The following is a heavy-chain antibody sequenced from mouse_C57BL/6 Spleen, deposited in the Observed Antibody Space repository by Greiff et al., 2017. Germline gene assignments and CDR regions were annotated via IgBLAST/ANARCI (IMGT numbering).Heavy chain of an antibody. CDR2: ISSGSSTI. D-gene: IGHD2-5*01. J-gene: IGHJ2*01. Sequence: EVHLVESGGGLVKPGGSLKLSCAASGFTFSDYGMHWVRQAPEKGLEWVAYISSGSSTIYSADTVTVRFTISRDNAKNNLFLQMTSLRSEDTAMYYCARTMGLYSNYVDFDYWGQGTTLTGSS. CDR1: GFTFSDYG. V-gene: IGHV5-17*01. CDR3: ARTMGLYSNYVDFDY.